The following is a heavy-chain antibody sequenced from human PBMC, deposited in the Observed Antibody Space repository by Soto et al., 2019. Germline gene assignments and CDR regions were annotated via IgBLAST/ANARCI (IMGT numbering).Heavy chain of an antibody. CDR2: IYYSGST. Sequence: SETLSLTCTVSGGSISSYYWSWIRQPPGKGLEWIGYIYYSGSTNYNPSLKSRVTISVDTSKNQFSLKLSSVTAADTAVYYCARGRVVAATQGAFDIWGQGTMVTVSS. CDR3: ARGRVVAATQGAFDI. V-gene: IGHV4-59*01. CDR1: GGSISSYY. D-gene: IGHD2-15*01. J-gene: IGHJ3*02.